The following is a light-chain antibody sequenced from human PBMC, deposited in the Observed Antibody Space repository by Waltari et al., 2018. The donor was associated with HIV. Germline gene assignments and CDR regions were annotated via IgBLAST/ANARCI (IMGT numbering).Light chain of an antibody. Sequence: QSALTQPASVSGSPGQSITISCTGTSSDVGSYTLFSWYQQHPDKAPKLMIYEVSKRPSGVSNRFSGSKSGNTASLTISGLQTEDEADYYCCSHAGSSTPYVFGTGTKVTVL. J-gene: IGLJ1*01. CDR3: CSHAGSSTPYV. CDR2: EVS. CDR1: SSDVGSYTL. V-gene: IGLV2-23*02.